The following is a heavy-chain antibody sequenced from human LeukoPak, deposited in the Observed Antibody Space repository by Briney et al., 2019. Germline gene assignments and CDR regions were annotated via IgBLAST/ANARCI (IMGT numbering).Heavy chain of an antibody. Sequence: GASVKVSCKASGGTFSSYAISWVRQAPGQGVEWMGRIIPILGIANYAQKFQGRVTITADKSTSTAYMELSSLRSEDTAVYYCARAKYYYDSSGYHGIDYWGQGTLVTVSS. V-gene: IGHV1-69*04. D-gene: IGHD3-22*01. J-gene: IGHJ4*02. CDR1: GGTFSSYA. CDR2: IIPILGIA. CDR3: ARAKYYYDSSGYHGIDY.